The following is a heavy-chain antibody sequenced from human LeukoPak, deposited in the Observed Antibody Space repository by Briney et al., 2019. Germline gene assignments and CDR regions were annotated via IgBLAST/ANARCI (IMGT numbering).Heavy chain of an antibody. D-gene: IGHD6-19*01. CDR1: GFTFSSYW. J-gene: IGHJ4*02. CDR2: IKEDGSEK. CDR3: ARDSSGNDY. Sequence: GGSLRLSCVASGFTFSSYWMSWVSQTPGKGREWVANIKEDGSEKYYVDSVKGRFTISRDNAKNSLYLEMSNLRAEDTAVYYCARDSSGNDYWGQGTLVTVSS. V-gene: IGHV3-7*01.